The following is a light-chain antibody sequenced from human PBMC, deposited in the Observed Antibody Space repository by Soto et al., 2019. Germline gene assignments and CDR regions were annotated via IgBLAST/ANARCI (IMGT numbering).Light chain of an antibody. CDR3: QRRSNWPPMYT. CDR2: DAS. V-gene: IGKV3-11*01. Sequence: EIVLTQSPATLSLSPGERATLSCRASQSVSSYLAWYQQKPGQAPRLLIYDASNRATGIPARFSGSGSGTDFTLTSSSLEPEDFAVYYCQRRSNWPPMYTFGRGTKLEIK. J-gene: IGKJ2*01. CDR1: QSVSSY.